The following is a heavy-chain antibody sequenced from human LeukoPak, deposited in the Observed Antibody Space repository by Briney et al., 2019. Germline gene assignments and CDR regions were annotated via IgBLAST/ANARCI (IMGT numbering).Heavy chain of an antibody. CDR3: ATVGVGATIIFDY. CDR2: IIPIFGTA. D-gene: IGHD1-26*01. CDR1: GGTFSSYA. Sequence: ASVKVSCKASGGTFSSYAISWVRQAPGQGLEWMGGIIPIFGTANYAQKFQGRVTITADESTSTAYMELSSLRSEDTAVYYCATVGVGATIIFDYWGQGTLVTVSS. J-gene: IGHJ4*02. V-gene: IGHV1-69*13.